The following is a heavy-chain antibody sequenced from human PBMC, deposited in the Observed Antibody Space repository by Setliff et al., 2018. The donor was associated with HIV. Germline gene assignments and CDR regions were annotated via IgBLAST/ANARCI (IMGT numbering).Heavy chain of an antibody. V-gene: IGHV4-59*08. Sequence: PSETLSLTCTVSGGSISSHYWSWIRQPPGKGLEWIGYIYYSGNTNYNPSLKSRVTISVDTSKKQFSLKLSSVIAADTAVYYCARHHSTMVRGVAYFQHWGQGTLVTVSS. CDR2: IYYSGNT. D-gene: IGHD3-10*01. CDR3: ARHHSTMVRGVAYFQH. CDR1: GGSISSHY. J-gene: IGHJ1*01.